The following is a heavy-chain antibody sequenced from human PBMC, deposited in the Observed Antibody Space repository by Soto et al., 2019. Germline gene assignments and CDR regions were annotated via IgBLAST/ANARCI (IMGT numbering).Heavy chain of an antibody. J-gene: IGHJ4*02. Sequence: SETLSRTCTVSGGSISSYYWIWIRQPPGKGLEWIGYISYSGSTNYNPSLKSRPTISVDTSKNQFSLKLRSVTAADTAVYYCARASPSGDYALDYWGQGTLVTVSS. D-gene: IGHD4-17*01. CDR1: GGSISSYY. CDR2: ISYSGST. V-gene: IGHV4-59*01. CDR3: ARASPSGDYALDY.